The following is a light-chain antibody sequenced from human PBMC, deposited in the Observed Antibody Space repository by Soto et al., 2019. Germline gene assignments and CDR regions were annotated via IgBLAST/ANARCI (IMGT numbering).Light chain of an antibody. CDR2: STS. CDR1: SGSGSTRYY. CDR3: VLYMGSGIWV. V-gene: IGLV8-61*01. J-gene: IGLJ3*02. Sequence: QAVVTQEPSVSVAPGGTVTLTCGVSSGSGSTRYYPSWYQQTPGQAPRTLIYSTSTRSSGVPDRFSGSIVGNKAALTISGAQADDESDYYCVLYMGSGIWVFGGGTKLTVL.